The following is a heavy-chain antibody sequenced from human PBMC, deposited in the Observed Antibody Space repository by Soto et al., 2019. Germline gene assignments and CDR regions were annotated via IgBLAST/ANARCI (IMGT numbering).Heavy chain of an antibody. V-gene: IGHV3-30*18. Sequence: PGGSLRLSCAASGFTFSSYGMHWVRQAPGKGLEWVAVISYDGSNKYYADSVKGRFTISRDNSKNTLYLQMNSLRAEDTAVYYCAKDSCGGDCYPGDWFDPWGQGTLVTVSS. J-gene: IGHJ5*02. D-gene: IGHD2-21*02. CDR3: AKDSCGGDCYPGDWFDP. CDR2: ISYDGSNK. CDR1: GFTFSSYG.